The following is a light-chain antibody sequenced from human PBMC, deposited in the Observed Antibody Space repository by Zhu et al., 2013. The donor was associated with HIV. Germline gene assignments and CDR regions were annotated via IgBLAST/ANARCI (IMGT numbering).Light chain of an antibody. CDR2: QDT. CDR1: ELGNKY. Sequence: SYELTQAPSVSVSPGQTASITCSGDELGNKYASWYQQKPGQSPVLVIYQDTKRPSGIPERFSGSNSGNTATLTISGTQALDEADYYCHAWETFGGGTRLTVL. CDR3: HAWET. V-gene: IGLV3-1*01. J-gene: IGLJ2*01.